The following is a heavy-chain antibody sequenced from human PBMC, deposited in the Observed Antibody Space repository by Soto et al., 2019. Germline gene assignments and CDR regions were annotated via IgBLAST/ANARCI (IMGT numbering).Heavy chain of an antibody. CDR2: VYYTGST. V-gene: IGHV4-59*07. D-gene: IGHD6-19*01. CDR3: ARSVAVPGAHIDY. J-gene: IGHJ4*02. Sequence: PSDAVSGTCVDSGGCISGSYWSWIRQSPGKGLEWLGYVYYTGSTNYSPSLRSRVSISVDTSKNEFSLRLSSVTAADTAVYFCARSVAVPGAHIDYWGQGTQVTVSS. CDR1: GGCISGSY.